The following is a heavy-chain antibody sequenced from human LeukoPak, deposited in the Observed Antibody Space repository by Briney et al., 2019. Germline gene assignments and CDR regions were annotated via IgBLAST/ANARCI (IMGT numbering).Heavy chain of an antibody. D-gene: IGHD2-8*01. CDR2: ITPLFGSE. J-gene: IGHJ3*01. CDR1: GGTFKNNA. Sequence: SVTVSCKASGGTFKNNALNWVRQAPGQGLEWMGGITPLFGSEHYAQRFQGRVTITTDESTSTAYMELSSLTSEDTAVYFCARGRLMVTGFDLWGQGTMVTVSS. V-gene: IGHV1-69*05. CDR3: ARGRLMVTGFDL.